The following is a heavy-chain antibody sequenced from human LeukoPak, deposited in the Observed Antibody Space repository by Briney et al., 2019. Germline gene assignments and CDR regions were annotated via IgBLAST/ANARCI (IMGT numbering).Heavy chain of an antibody. J-gene: IGHJ4*02. Sequence: PSETPSLTCTVSGGSISSYYWSWLRQPPGKGLEWIGRIYTSGSTNYNPSLKSRVTMSVDTSKNQFSLKLSSVTAADTAVYYCARGPGGSSWYRYDYWGQGTLVTVSS. V-gene: IGHV4-4*07. CDR1: GGSISSYY. CDR2: IYTSGST. D-gene: IGHD6-13*01. CDR3: ARGPGGSSWYRYDY.